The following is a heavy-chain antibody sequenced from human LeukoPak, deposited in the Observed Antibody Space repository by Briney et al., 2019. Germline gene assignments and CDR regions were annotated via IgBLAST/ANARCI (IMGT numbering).Heavy chain of an antibody. V-gene: IGHV3-7*01. CDR1: GLTFSSYW. Sequence: PGGSLRPSCAASGLTFSSYWMSWVRQAPGKGLEWVASIKPDGTEKYYGDSLKGRFTISRDNAKNSLYLQMNSLTAEVTAAYYCASGSYFVDWCQGTLVTVSS. J-gene: IGHJ4*02. D-gene: IGHD1-26*01. CDR3: ASGSYFVD. CDR2: IKPDGTEK.